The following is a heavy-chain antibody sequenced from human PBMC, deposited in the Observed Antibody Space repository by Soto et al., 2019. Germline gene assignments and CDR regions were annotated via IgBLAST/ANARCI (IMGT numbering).Heavy chain of an antibody. D-gene: IGHD2-21*01. CDR3: AKDFEALIVVVIGFCDY. CDR2: ISGSGGST. V-gene: IGHV3-23*01. Sequence: EVQLLESGGGLVQPGGSLRLSCAASGFTFSSYAMSWVRQAPGKGLEWVSAISGSGGSTYYADSVKGRFTISRDNSKNTLYLQMNSLKAEDTAVYYCAKDFEALIVVVIGFCDYWGQGTLVTVSS. CDR1: GFTFSSYA. J-gene: IGHJ4*02.